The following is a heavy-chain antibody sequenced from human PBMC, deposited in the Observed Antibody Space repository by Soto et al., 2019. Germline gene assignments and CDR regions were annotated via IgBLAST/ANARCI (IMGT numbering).Heavy chain of an antibody. V-gene: IGHV1-69*13. Sequence: SVKVSCKASGGTFSSYAISWVRQAPGQGLEWMGGIIPIFGTANYAQKFQGRVTITADESTSTAYMELSSLRSEDTAVYYCAREGGPHYDILTGSYYFDYWGQGTLVTVS. CDR3: AREGGPHYDILTGSYYFDY. CDR1: GGTFSSYA. D-gene: IGHD3-9*01. J-gene: IGHJ4*02. CDR2: IIPIFGTA.